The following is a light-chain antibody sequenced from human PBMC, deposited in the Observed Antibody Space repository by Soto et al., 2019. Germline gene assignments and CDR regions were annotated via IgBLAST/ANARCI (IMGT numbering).Light chain of an antibody. V-gene: IGKV3-15*01. CDR3: QQYKSWPPLT. J-gene: IGKJ4*01. CDR1: QSISDN. Sequence: DIVRTQSPAILSVSLGERATLSCLASQSISDNLAWYQQRSGQAPRLLIYGASTRATGVPARFSGSGSGTEFTLTISSLQSDDCAIYYCQQYKSWPPLTFGGGTKVE. CDR2: GAS.